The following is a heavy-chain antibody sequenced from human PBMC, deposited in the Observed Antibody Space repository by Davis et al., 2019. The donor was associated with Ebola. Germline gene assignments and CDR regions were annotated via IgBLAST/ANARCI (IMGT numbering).Heavy chain of an antibody. CDR1: GFTFSGSS. D-gene: IGHD5-12*01. CDR3: TTQGNIVATGHDY. V-gene: IGHV3-73*01. J-gene: IGHJ4*02. Sequence: GESLKISCAASGFTFSGSSMHWVRQASGNGLEWVGHIRSKANSYATAYGASVKGRFTISRDDSKNTAYLQMNSLKTEDTAVYYCTTQGNIVATGHDYWGQGTLVTVSS. CDR2: IRSKANSYAT.